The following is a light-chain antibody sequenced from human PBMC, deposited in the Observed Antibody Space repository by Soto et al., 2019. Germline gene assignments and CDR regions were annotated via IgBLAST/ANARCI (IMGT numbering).Light chain of an antibody. J-gene: IGLJ1*01. CDR1: SSDVGGYNY. Sequence: QSVLTQPASVSGSPGQSITISCTGTSSDVGGYNYVSWYQHHPGKAPKLMIYEVSNRPSGVSNRFSGSKSGNTASLTISGLQAEDEADYYCTSYTTTNSRAYVFGIGTKVTVL. CDR3: TSYTTTNSRAYV. V-gene: IGLV2-14*01. CDR2: EVS.